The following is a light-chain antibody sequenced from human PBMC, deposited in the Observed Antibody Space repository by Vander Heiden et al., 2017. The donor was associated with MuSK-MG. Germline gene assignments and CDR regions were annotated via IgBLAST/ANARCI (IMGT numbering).Light chain of an antibody. V-gene: IGLV3-1*01. CDR2: QDS. J-gene: IGLJ1*01. CDR3: QAWDSSTVV. Sequence: SYELTQPPSVSVSPRQTASITCSGDKLGDKYACWYQQTPGQSPVLVIYQDSKRPSGNPERFSGSNSGNTATLTIGGTQAMDEADYNCQAWDSSTVVFGTGTKVTVL. CDR1: KLGDKY.